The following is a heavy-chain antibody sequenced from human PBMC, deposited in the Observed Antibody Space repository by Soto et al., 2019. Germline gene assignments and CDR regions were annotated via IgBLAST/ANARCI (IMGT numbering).Heavy chain of an antibody. CDR3: ARETYGDYVGYFDP. J-gene: IGHJ5*02. V-gene: IGHV4-31*03. CDR1: GGSISSGGFY. D-gene: IGHD4-17*01. CDR2: IFPSGST. Sequence: SETLSLTCTVSGGSISSGGFYWSWIRQLPEKGLEWIAYIFPSGSTSYNPSLRSRVSISADTSKNQLSLSLTSVTVADTAVYYCARETYGDYVGYFDPWGQVIQVTVSS.